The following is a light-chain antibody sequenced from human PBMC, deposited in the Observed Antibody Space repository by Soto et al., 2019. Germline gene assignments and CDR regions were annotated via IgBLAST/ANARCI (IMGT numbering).Light chain of an antibody. CDR2: LEGSGSY. V-gene: IGLV4-60*03. CDR1: SGHSGYN. CDR3: ETWDSNTRV. Sequence: QSVLTQSSSASASLGSSVKLTCTLSSGHSGYNIAWHQQQPGKAPRYLMKLEGSGSYNKGSGVPDRFSGSSSGADRYLTISNLQSEDEADYYCETWDSNTRVFGGGTKLTVL. J-gene: IGLJ3*02.